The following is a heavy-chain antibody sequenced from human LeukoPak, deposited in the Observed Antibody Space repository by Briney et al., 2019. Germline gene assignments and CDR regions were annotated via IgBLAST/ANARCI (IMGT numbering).Heavy chain of an antibody. V-gene: IGHV3-74*01. CDR2: INRDGSST. J-gene: IGHJ3*02. Sequence: SQRLSHAASVFTLRRYWKHWVRQAPAKGLVWVSRINRDGSSTRYADSAKGRFTNSRHNAKNTLHLQMNSRSADDTAVYYCARVFRIAGAGTDAFDIWGQGTMVTVSS. CDR3: ARVFRIAGAGTDAFDI. CDR1: VFTLRRYW. D-gene: IGHD6-19*01.